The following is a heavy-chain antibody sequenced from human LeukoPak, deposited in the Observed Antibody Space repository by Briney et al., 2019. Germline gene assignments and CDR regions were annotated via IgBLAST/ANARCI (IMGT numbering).Heavy chain of an antibody. Sequence: SVKVSCKASGGTFSNHAFSWVRQAPGQGLEWMGGIIPIDDSTNYVQKFQDRVMITADEATNIIYMELGSQKSEDTAEYYCARHSGHSSWYYGLDVWGQGTTVIVSS. D-gene: IGHD6-13*01. CDR2: IIPIDDST. V-gene: IGHV1-69*13. CDR1: GGTFSNHA. CDR3: ARHSGHSSWYYGLDV. J-gene: IGHJ6*02.